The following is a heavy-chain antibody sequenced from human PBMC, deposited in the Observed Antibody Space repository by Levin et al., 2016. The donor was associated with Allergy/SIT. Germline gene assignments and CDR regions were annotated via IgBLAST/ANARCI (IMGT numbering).Heavy chain of an antibody. Sequence: GESLKISCAASGFTFSTYYMNWVRQVPGKGLQWVSSISGRGGYIYYADSVKGRFTISRDNAKNSLYLQMNSLRAEDTAVYFCARDHCGGGNCFQHLFDYWGQGALVTVSP. CDR1: GFTFSTYY. CDR3: ARDHCGGGNCFQHLFDY. V-gene: IGHV3-21*01. D-gene: IGHD2-15*01. CDR2: ISGRGGYI. J-gene: IGHJ4*02.